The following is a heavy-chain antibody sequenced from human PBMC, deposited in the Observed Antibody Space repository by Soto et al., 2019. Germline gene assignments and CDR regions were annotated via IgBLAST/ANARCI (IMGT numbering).Heavy chain of an antibody. CDR2: ISGSGGST. Sequence: GGSLRLSCAASGFTFSSYAMSWVRQAPGKGLEWVSAISGSGGSTYYADSVKGRFTISRDNSKNTLYLQMSSLRAEDTAVYYCAKDQQQYNWFDPWGQGTLVTVSS. CDR3: AKDQQQYNWFDP. D-gene: IGHD6-13*01. V-gene: IGHV3-23*01. J-gene: IGHJ5*02. CDR1: GFTFSSYA.